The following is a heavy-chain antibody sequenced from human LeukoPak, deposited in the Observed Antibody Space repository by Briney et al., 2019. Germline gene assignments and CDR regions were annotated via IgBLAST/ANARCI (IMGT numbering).Heavy chain of an antibody. CDR1: GYTFTSYA. CDR2: INTNTGNP. V-gene: IGHV7-4-1*02. Sequence: GASVKVSCKASGYTFTSYAMNWVRQAPGQGLEWMGWINTNTGNPTYAQGFTGRFVFSLDTSVSTAYLQISSLKAEDPAVYYCAREYEDCSSTSCYGWFDPWGQGTLVTVSS. CDR3: AREYEDCSSTSCYGWFDP. D-gene: IGHD2-2*01. J-gene: IGHJ5*02.